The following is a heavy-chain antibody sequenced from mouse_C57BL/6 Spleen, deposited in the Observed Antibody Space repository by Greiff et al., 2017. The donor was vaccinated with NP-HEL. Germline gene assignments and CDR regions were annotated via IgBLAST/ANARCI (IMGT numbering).Heavy chain of an antibody. D-gene: IGHD2-1*01. CDR1: GYAFSSSW. J-gene: IGHJ3*01. CDR2: IYPGDGDT. Sequence: VQRVESGPELVKPGASVKISCKASGYAFSSSWMNWVKQRPGKGLEWIGRIYPGDGDTNYNGKFKGKATLTADKSSSTAYMQLSSLTSEDSAVYFCARSGGNYAFAYWGQGTLVTVSA. V-gene: IGHV1-82*01. CDR3: ARSGGNYAFAY.